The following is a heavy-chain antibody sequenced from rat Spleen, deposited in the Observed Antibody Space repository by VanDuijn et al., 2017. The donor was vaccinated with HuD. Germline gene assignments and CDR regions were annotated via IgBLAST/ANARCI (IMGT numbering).Heavy chain of an antibody. J-gene: IGHJ2*01. CDR3: ATGERNDGGYHFSY. CDR2: ISPGGVSS. CDR1: GFTFSNYG. V-gene: IGHV5-19*01. D-gene: IGHD1-3*01. Sequence: EVQLVESGGGLVQPGRSLKLSCAASGFTFSNYGMHWIRQAPTKGLEWVASISPGGVSSHYRDSVKGRFTISRDNAKSTLYLQMDSLGSAETAAYYCATGERNDGGYHFSYWSQGVMVTVSS.